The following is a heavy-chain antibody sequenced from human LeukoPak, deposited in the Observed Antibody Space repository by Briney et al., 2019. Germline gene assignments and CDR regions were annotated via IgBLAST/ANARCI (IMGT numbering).Heavy chain of an antibody. CDR2: ISYDGINK. CDR1: GFTFRRYA. CDR3: AREERFLQWPYYNGMDV. V-gene: IGHV3-30-3*01. Sequence: GGSLRLSCAASGFTFRRYAIHWVRQAPGKGLEWVAVISYDGINKYYADSVKGRFSLSRDNSKNTLSLQMSSLRTEDTAVYYCAREERFLQWPYYNGMDVWGQGTTVTVSS. J-gene: IGHJ6*02. D-gene: IGHD3-3*01.